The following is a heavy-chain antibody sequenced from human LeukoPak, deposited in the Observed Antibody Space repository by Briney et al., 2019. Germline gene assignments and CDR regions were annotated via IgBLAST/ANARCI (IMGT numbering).Heavy chain of an antibody. CDR2: IWYDGSNK. D-gene: IGHD5-12*01. J-gene: IGHJ4*02. Sequence: GGSLRLSCAASGFTFSSYGMHWVRQAPGKGLEWVAVIWYDGSNKYYADSVKGRFTISRDNSKNTLYLQMNSLRAEDTAVYYCAKDKRVLWSGYDFDYWGQGTLVTVSS. CDR3: AKDKRVLWSGYDFDY. CDR1: GFTFSSYG. V-gene: IGHV3-33*06.